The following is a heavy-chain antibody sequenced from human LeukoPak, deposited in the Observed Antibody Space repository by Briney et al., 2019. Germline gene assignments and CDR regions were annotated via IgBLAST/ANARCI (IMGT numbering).Heavy chain of an antibody. D-gene: IGHD3-22*01. J-gene: IGHJ4*02. Sequence: ASVKVSCKASGYTFTSYGISWVRQAPGQGLEWMGWISAYNGNTNYAQKLQGRVTMTTDTSTSTAYMELRSLRPDDTAVYYCARENYDSSGYHRFDYWGQGTLVTVSS. CDR3: ARENYDSSGYHRFDY. V-gene: IGHV1-18*01. CDR2: ISAYNGNT. CDR1: GYTFTSYG.